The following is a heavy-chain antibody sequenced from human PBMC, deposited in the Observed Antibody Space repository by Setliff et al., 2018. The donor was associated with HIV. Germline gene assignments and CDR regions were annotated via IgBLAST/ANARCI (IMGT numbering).Heavy chain of an antibody. V-gene: IGHV1-46*01. CDR1: GFTFSSNY. D-gene: IGHD6-19*01. J-gene: IGHJ4*01. Sequence: AASVKVSCKASGFTFSSNYMHWVRQAPGQGLEWMGLINPTGDITFYPQKFQARVTMTRDSSTSTVYLELSSLRSEETAVYFCARNQGDASGGYAGDYWGHGTLVTVSS. CDR2: INPTGDIT. CDR3: ARNQGDASGGYAGDY.